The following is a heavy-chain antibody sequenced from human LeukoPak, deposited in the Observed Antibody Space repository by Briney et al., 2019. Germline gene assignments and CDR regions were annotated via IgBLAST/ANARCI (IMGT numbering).Heavy chain of an antibody. CDR3: ARASVDGSGAYYFDY. J-gene: IGHJ4*01. Sequence: SETLSLTCTVSGGSISSYYWSWIRQPAGKGLEWIGRIYTSGSTNYNPSLKSRVTMSVDTSKNQFSLKLSSVTAADTAVYYCARASVDGSGAYYFDYWGQEPWSPSPQ. CDR2: IYTSGST. CDR1: GGSISSYY. D-gene: IGHD3-10*01. V-gene: IGHV4-4*07.